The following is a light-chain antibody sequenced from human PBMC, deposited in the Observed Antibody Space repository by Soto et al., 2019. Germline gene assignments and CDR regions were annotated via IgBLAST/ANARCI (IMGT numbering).Light chain of an antibody. V-gene: IGKV1-33*01. J-gene: IGKJ2*01. Sequence: DLPMTQSPSSLSASVGDRVTITCQASQVISNYLSWYRQRPGKAPEFLIYGASNLETGVPSRFSGSGSGTEFTFTISSLQPEDSATYYCQQYDNLPYTFGQGTKLEIK. CDR2: GAS. CDR1: QVISNY. CDR3: QQYDNLPYT.